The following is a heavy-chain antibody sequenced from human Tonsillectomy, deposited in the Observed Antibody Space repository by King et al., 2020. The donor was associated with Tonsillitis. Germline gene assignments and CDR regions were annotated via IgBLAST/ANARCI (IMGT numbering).Heavy chain of an antibody. V-gene: IGHV3-30*18. Sequence: VQLVESGGGVVQPGRSLRLSCAASGFTFSSYGLHWVRQAPGKGLEWVAVISYDGSNKYYADSVKGRFTISRDNSKNTLYLKMNSLRAEDTAVYHCAKCPTKFYDSSGYWFGNWYFDLWGRGTLVTVSS. CDR1: GFTFSSYG. CDR2: ISYDGSNK. D-gene: IGHD3-22*01. J-gene: IGHJ2*01. CDR3: AKCPTKFYDSSGYWFGNWYFDL.